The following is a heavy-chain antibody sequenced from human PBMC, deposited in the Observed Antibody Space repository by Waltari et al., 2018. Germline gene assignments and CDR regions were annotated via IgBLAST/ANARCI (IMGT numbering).Heavy chain of an antibody. J-gene: IGHJ4*02. CDR3: ARRPYYYDRSGYQGGFDY. D-gene: IGHD3-22*01. CDR1: GYSFTSYW. CDR2: ICPGDSDT. Sequence: EVQLVQSGAEVKKPGESLKISCKGSGYSFTSYWIGWVRQMPGKGLEWVGIICPGDSDTRYSPSFQGQVTISADKSISTAYLQWSSLKASDTAMYYCARRPYYYDRSGYQGGFDYWGQGTLVTVSS. V-gene: IGHV5-51*01.